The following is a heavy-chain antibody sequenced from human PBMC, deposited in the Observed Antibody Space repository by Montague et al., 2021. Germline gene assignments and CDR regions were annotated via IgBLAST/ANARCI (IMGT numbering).Heavy chain of an antibody. J-gene: IGHJ5*02. V-gene: IGHV3-30*04. CDR3: AILWFGGNWFDH. D-gene: IGHD3-10*01. CDR2: IWSDGSNK. CDR1: GFIFGEYS. Sequence: SLRLSCAASGFIFGEYSMCWVRQAPGKGLEWVAGIWSDGSNKYYAESVKGRFTISRDNSENTGHLQMSSLRAEDTAIYYCAILWFGGNWFDHWGQGTLVTVSS.